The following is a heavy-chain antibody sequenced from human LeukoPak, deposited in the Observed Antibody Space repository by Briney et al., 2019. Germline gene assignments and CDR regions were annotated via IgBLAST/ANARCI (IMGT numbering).Heavy chain of an antibody. V-gene: IGHV3-23*01. CDR1: GFTFSSYA. Sequence: GGSLRLSCAASGFTFSSYAMSWVRQAPGKGLEWVSAISGSGGSTYYADSVKGRFTISRDNSKNTLYLQMNSLRAEDTAVYYCAKAGGCSGGSCYFDYWGQGTLVTVSS. CDR3: AKAGGCSGGSCYFDY. D-gene: IGHD2-15*01. CDR2: ISGSGGST. J-gene: IGHJ4*02.